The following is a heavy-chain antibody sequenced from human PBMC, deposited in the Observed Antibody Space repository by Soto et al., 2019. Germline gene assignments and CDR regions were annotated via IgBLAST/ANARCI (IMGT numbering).Heavy chain of an antibody. CDR2: ISSDGCTT. J-gene: IGHJ4*02. CDR3: VRGNSGYGNFDY. V-gene: IGHV3-74*01. Sequence: GGSLRLSCAASGFTLSGYWMHWVRQVPGKGLVWVSRISSDGCTTNYADSVGGRFTISRDNAKNTLYVQMNSLRAEDTAVYYCVRGNSGYGNFDYWGQGTLVTVSS. D-gene: IGHD5-12*01. CDR1: GFTLSGYW.